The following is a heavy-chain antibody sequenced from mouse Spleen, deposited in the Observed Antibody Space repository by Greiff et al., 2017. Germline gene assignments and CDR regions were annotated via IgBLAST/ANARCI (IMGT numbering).Heavy chain of an antibody. CDR3: ARRDYYGSSTGYFDV. Sequence: EVQLVESGGGLVKLGGSLKLSCAASGFTFSSYAMSWVRQTPEKRLEWVATISSGGGNTYYPDSVKGRFTISRDNAKNTLYLQMSSLKSEDTAMYYCARRDYYGSSTGYFDVWGAGTTVTVSS. D-gene: IGHD1-1*01. J-gene: IGHJ1*01. CDR1: GFTFSSYA. CDR2: ISSGGGNT. V-gene: IGHV5-9-3*01.